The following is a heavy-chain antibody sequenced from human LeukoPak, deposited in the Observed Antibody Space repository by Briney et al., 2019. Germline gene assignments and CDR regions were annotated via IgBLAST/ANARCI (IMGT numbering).Heavy chain of an antibody. J-gene: IGHJ4*02. V-gene: IGHV3-9*03. Sequence: GGSLRLSCAASGLTFDDYAMHWVRQAPGKGLEWVSGISWNSGSIGYADSVKGRFTISRDNAKNSLYLQMNSLRAEDMALYYCAKDMSGNTYYGSGSFDYWGQGTLVTVSS. D-gene: IGHD3-10*01. CDR3: AKDMSGNTYYGSGSFDY. CDR2: ISWNSGSI. CDR1: GLTFDDYA.